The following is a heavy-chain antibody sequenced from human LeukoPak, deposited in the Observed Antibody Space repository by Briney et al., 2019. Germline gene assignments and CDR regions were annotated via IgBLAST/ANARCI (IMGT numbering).Heavy chain of an antibody. CDR1: GGSISSSSYY. CDR3: ARVLGYGSGSYSFDY. V-gene: IGHV4-61*05. Sequence: KASETLSLTCTVSGGSISSSSYYWGWIRQPPGKELEWIGYIYYSGSTNYNPSLKSRVTISVDTSKNQFSLKLSSVTAADTAVYYCARVLGYGSGSYSFDYWGQGTLVTVSS. CDR2: IYYSGST. D-gene: IGHD3-10*01. J-gene: IGHJ4*02.